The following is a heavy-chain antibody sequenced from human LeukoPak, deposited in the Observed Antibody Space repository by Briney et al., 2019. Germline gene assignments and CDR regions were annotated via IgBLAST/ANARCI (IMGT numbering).Heavy chain of an antibody. CDR1: GGSISSSSYY. J-gene: IGHJ4*02. V-gene: IGHV4-39*02. Sequence: SETLSLTCTVSGGSISSSSYYWGWIRQPPGKGLEWIGSIYYSGSTYYNPSLKSRVTISVDTSKNQFSLKLSSVTAADTAVYYCAREDYQLLNFDYWDQGTLVTVSS. CDR2: IYYSGST. CDR3: AREDYQLLNFDY. D-gene: IGHD2-2*01.